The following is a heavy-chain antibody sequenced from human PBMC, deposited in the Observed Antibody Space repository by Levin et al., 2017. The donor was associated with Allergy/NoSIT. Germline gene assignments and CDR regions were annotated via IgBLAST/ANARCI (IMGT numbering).Heavy chain of an antibody. CDR3: ARQLGNFWSGYNYFDY. CDR1: GFTFSSYE. CDR2: ISSTGSTI. D-gene: IGHD3-3*01. J-gene: IGHJ4*02. Sequence: SCAASGFTFSSYEMNWVRRAPGKGQEWVSYISSTGSTIYSADSVKGRFTISRDNAKNSLYLHMNSLRAEDTAVYYCARQLGNFWSGYNYFDYWGQGTLVTVSS. V-gene: IGHV3-48*03.